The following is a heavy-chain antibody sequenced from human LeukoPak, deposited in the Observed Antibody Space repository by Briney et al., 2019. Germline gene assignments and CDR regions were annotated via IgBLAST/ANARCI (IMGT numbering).Heavy chain of an antibody. V-gene: IGHV3-30*02. Sequence: GGSLRLSCAASGFTFSSYGMHWVRQAPGKGLEWVAFIRYDGSNKYYADSVKGRFTISRDNSKNTLYLQMNSLRAEDTAVYYCAKDRYYYGSGSANDYWGQGTLVTVSS. J-gene: IGHJ4*02. CDR2: IRYDGSNK. D-gene: IGHD3-10*01. CDR1: GFTFSSYG. CDR3: AKDRYYYGSGSANDY.